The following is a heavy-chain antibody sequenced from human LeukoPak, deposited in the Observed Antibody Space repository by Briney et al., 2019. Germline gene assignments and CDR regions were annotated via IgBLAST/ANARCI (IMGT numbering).Heavy chain of an antibody. Sequence: GGSLRLSCAASGFTLSSYAMSWVRQAPGKGLEWVSAISDSGNTYHADSVKGRFTISRDNAKNSLYLQMNSLRAEDTAVYYCARDNPGSGWYFFDYWGQGTLVTVSS. V-gene: IGHV3-23*01. D-gene: IGHD6-19*01. J-gene: IGHJ4*02. CDR2: ISDSGNT. CDR1: GFTLSSYA. CDR3: ARDNPGSGWYFFDY.